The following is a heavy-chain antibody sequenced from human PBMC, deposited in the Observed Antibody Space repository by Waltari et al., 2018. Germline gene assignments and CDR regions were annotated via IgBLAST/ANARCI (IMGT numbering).Heavy chain of an antibody. J-gene: IGHJ4*02. CDR1: GKALTGYY. CDR2: INPSGDRT. D-gene: IGHD4-17*01. Sequence: QVQLVQSGAEVKKPGASVRLSCKASGKALTGYYIHWVRQAPGHGVEWMGLINPSGDRTSYAQKFEGRVTVTRDMSTTTVYMEVRSLRPEDTAVYYCARTPSGYGDYGWGQGTLVTVSS. CDR3: ARTPSGYGDYG. V-gene: IGHV1-46*01.